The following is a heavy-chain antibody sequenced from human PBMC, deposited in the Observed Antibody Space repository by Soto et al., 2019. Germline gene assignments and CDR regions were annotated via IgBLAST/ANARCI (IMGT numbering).Heavy chain of an antibody. J-gene: IGHJ5*02. V-gene: IGHV3-21*01. CDR2: ITTSSAYI. D-gene: IGHD2-21*01. CDR3: VRSGTARLLRHSWFDT. Sequence: EVQLVESGGGLVKPGGSLRLXCAAXXXXFNTYDMNWVRQAPGQGLEWVSSITTSSAYIYYADSLKGRITISRDNAKNSLFLQMNSLRAEDTAVYYCVRSGTARLLRHSWFDTWGQGTLVTVSS. CDR1: XXXFNTYD.